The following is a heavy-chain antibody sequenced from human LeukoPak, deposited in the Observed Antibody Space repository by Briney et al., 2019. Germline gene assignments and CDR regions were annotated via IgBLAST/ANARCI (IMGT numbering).Heavy chain of an antibody. D-gene: IGHD6-19*01. Sequence: GGSLRLSCAASGFTFSSYAMHWVRQAPGRGLEWVAVISYDGSNKYYADSVKGRFTISRDNSKNTLYLQMNSLRAEDTAVYYCARSIAVAGTGFDYWGQGTLVTVSS. CDR2: ISYDGSNK. V-gene: IGHV3-30*01. CDR1: GFTFSSYA. CDR3: ARSIAVAGTGFDY. J-gene: IGHJ4*02.